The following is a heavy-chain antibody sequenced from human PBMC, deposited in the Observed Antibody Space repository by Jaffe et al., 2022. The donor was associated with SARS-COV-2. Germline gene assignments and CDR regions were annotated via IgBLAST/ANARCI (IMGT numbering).Heavy chain of an antibody. CDR3: ARGGHDSWTRGNWFDP. D-gene: IGHD3-22*01. CDR1: GGSISSYY. J-gene: IGHJ5*02. V-gene: IGHV4-59*01. Sequence: QVQLQESGPGLVKPSETLSLTCTVSGGSISSYYWSWIRQPPGKGLEWIGYIYYSGSTNYNPSLKSRVTISVDTSKNQFSLKLSSVTAADTAVYYCARGGHDSWTRGNWFDPWGQGTLVTVSS. CDR2: IYYSGST.